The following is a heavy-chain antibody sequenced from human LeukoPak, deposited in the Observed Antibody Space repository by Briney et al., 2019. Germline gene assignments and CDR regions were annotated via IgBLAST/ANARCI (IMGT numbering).Heavy chain of an antibody. CDR3: ATHRGTTVTTTDY. D-gene: IGHD4-17*01. CDR2: IKLDGSEK. J-gene: IGHJ4*02. CDR1: GFTFGKYW. Sequence: QSGGSLRLSCVASGFTFGKYWMSWVRQAPGKGLEWVANIKLDGSEKNYVDSVKGRFPISRDNTKNSLYLQMNSLRAEDTAVYYCATHRGTTVTTTDYWGQGTLVTVSS. V-gene: IGHV3-7*03.